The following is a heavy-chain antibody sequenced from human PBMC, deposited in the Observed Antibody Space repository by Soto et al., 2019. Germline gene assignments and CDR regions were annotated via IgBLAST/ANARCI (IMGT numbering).Heavy chain of an antibody. V-gene: IGHV1-69*13. CDR1: GGTFSSYA. CDR3: ARDQEPWDSYGLGGWFDP. J-gene: IGHJ5*02. Sequence: ASVKVSCKASGGTFSSYAISWVRQAPGQGLEWMGGIIPIFGTANYAQKFQGRVTITADESTSTAYMELSSLRSEDTAVYYCARDQEPWDSYGLGGWFDPWGQGTLVTVSS. CDR2: IIPIFGTA. D-gene: IGHD5-18*01.